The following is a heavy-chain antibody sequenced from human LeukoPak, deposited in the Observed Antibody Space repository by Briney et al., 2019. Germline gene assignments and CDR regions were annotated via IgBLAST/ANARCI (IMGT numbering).Heavy chain of an antibody. D-gene: IGHD3-22*01. CDR1: GFTFSRYW. CDR2: INSDGGTT. CDR3: AKYDSSGYFFDY. Sequence: QPGGSLRLSCAASGFTFSRYWMHWVRQAPGKGLVWVSRINSDGGTTTYADSVKGRFTISRDNAKNTLYLQMNSLRAEDTAVFYCAKYDSSGYFFDYWGQGTLVTVSS. J-gene: IGHJ4*02. V-gene: IGHV3-74*03.